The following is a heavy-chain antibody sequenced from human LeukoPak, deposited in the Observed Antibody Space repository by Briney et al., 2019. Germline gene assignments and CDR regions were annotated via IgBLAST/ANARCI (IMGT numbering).Heavy chain of an antibody. CDR1: GFTFSSYA. CDR3: ARNDDSSGWYRFDY. V-gene: IGHV3-30-3*01. J-gene: IGHJ4*02. Sequence: GGSLRLSCAASGFTFSSYAMHWVRQAPGKGLEGVAVISYDGSNKYYADSVKGRFTISRDNSKNTLYLQMNSLRAEDTAVYYCARNDDSSGWYRFDYWGQGTLVTVSS. CDR2: ISYDGSNK. D-gene: IGHD6-19*01.